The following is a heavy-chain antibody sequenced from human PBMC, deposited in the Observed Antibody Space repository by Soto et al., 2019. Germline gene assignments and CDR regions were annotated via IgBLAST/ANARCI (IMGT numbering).Heavy chain of an antibody. V-gene: IGHV3-23*01. CDR3: AREEWTDRRPYLYSGMDV. Sequence: EVQLLESGGGLVQPGGSLKLSCAVSGFTFTIYAMCWVRQAPAKGLEWVSGINDDGDRTYYPDSVRGRFTISRDNSKNTLYLQMNSLGAEDTGVYYCAREEWTDRRPYLYSGMDVWGQGTTVTVSS. CDR1: GFTFTIYA. CDR2: INDDGDRT. D-gene: IGHD3-3*01. J-gene: IGHJ6*02.